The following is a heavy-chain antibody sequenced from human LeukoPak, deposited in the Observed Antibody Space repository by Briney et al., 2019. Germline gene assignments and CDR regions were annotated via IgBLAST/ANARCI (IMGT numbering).Heavy chain of an antibody. Sequence: GGSLRLSCAASGFTFSDYYMSWIRQAPGKGREGVSYISSSGRTINYADSVKGRFTISRDNAKNSLYLQMNSLRAEDTAVYYCATKGGDFWSGYPFYYYYMDVWGKGTTVTVSS. J-gene: IGHJ6*03. V-gene: IGHV3-11*01. D-gene: IGHD3-3*01. CDR3: ATKGGDFWSGYPFYYYYMDV. CDR2: ISSSGRTI. CDR1: GFTFSDYY.